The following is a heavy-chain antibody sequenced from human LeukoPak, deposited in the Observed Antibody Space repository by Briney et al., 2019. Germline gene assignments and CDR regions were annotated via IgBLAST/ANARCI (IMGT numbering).Heavy chain of an antibody. CDR2: INHSGST. CDR3: ARGPNNWFDP. CDR1: GGSISSSSYY. V-gene: IGHV4-39*07. Sequence: SETLSLTCTVSGGSISSSSYYWSWIRQPPGKGLEWIGEINHSGSTNYNPSLKSRVTISVDTSKNQFSLKLSSVTAADTAVYYCARGPNNWFDPWGQGTLVTVSS. J-gene: IGHJ5*02. D-gene: IGHD2-8*01.